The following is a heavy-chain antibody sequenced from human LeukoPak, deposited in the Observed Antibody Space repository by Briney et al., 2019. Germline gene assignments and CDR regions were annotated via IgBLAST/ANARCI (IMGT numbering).Heavy chain of an antibody. CDR2: ISGSGGST. J-gene: IGHJ5*02. V-gene: IGHV3-23*01. CDR3: SRRHSSGYNNWFDP. CDR1: GFTFSSYA. D-gene: IGHD3-22*01. Sequence: AGGSLRLSCAASGFTFSSYAMSWVRQAPGKGLEWVSAISGSGGSTYYADSVKGRFTISRDNSKNTLYLQMNSLRAEDTAVYYCSRRHSSGYNNWFDPWGQGTLVTVSS.